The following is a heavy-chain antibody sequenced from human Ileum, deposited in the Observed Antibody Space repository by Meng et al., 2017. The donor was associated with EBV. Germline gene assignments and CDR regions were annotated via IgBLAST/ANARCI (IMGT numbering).Heavy chain of an antibody. J-gene: IGHJ4*02. CDR2: IYYSGST. CDR3: ARGYGSGRDYFDY. V-gene: IGHV4-4*02. CDR1: GGSISSSNW. D-gene: IGHD3-10*01. Sequence: APREESGPGLVTPSGTLSLPFACSGGSISSSNWWHWVRQPPGKGLEWIGEIYYSGSTIYNPSLKSRVTISVDKSKNLFSLKLSSVTAADTAVYYCARGYGSGRDYFDYWGQGTLVTVSS.